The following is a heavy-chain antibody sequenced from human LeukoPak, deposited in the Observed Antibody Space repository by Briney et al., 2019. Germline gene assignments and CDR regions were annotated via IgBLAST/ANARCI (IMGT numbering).Heavy chain of an antibody. J-gene: IGHJ4*02. V-gene: IGHV3-21*01. CDR2: ISSGRTYT. CDR3: ARGDRSAVFDY. Sequence: GGSLRLSCAASGFTFSSFNMNWVRQAPGKVLESVSSISSGRTYTYYADSVKGRFTISRENTKNSLFLQIISLTAEDTAIYYCARGDRSAVFDYCGQASLVTVSS. D-gene: IGHD6-13*01. CDR1: GFTFSSFN.